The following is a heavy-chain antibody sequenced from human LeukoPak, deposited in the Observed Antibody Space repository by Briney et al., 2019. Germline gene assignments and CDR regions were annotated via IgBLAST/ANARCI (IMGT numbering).Heavy chain of an antibody. V-gene: IGHV3-21*01. CDR2: ISSRGSYI. CDR1: GFTFSGYW. J-gene: IGHJ6*03. Sequence: GGSLRLSCAVSGFTFSGYWMNWVRQAPGKGLEWVSSISSRGSYIYYADSVKGRFTISRDNAKNSLYLQMNSLRAEDTAVYYCARVDYGSGSYGYYYYYYMDVWGKGTTVTISS. D-gene: IGHD3-10*01. CDR3: ARVDYGSGSYGYYYYYYMDV.